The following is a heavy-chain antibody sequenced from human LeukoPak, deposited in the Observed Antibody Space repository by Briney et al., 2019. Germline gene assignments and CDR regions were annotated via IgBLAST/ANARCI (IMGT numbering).Heavy chain of an antibody. V-gene: IGHV3-23*01. Sequence: PGGSLRLSCAASGFTFSNYGMHWVRQAPGKGLEWVSAISGSGGSTYYADSVKGRFTISRDNSKNTLYLQMNSLRAEDTAVYYCAKGYCSSTSCYNYYYMDVWGKGTTVTVSS. J-gene: IGHJ6*03. CDR3: AKGYCSSTSCYNYYYMDV. D-gene: IGHD2-2*02. CDR1: GFTFSNYG. CDR2: ISGSGGST.